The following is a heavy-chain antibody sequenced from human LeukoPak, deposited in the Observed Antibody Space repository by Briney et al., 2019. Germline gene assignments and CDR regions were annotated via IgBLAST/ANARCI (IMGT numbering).Heavy chain of an antibody. D-gene: IGHD6-13*01. V-gene: IGHV1-8*01. CDR2: MNPNSGKT. J-gene: IGHJ4*02. Sequence: GASVKVSCKASGYTFTSSDINWVRRAPGQGLEWMGWMNPNSGKTGYARKFQGRVTMTKNTSISTAYMEVSSLGYEDTAIYCCARGRPGLASAGTYDFWGQGTLITVSS. CDR1: GYTFTSSD. CDR3: ARGRPGLASAGTYDF.